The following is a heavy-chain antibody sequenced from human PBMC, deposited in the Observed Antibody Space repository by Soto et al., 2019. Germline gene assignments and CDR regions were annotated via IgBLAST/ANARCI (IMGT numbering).Heavy chain of an antibody. CDR1: GFTFNDYY. CDR3: ARRLQWQLRPLDS. Sequence: XVSLRLSCEGSGFTFNDYYMTGIRQAPGKGLEWVAYINTLSTAIYYADSVKGRFTISRDNAKNLLYLQMNGLRAEDTATYYCARRLQWQLRPLDSWGRGTLVTVS. J-gene: IGHJ4*02. D-gene: IGHD6-19*01. V-gene: IGHV3-11*01. CDR2: INTLSTAI.